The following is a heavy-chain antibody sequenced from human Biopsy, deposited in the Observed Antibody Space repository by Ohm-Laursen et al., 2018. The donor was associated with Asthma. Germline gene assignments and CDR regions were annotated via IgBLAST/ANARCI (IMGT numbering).Heavy chain of an antibody. CDR3: AEPLNTYNFYAYDV. CDR2: TTWNSGSR. Sequence: SLRLSCAASGFNFDDFAMHWVRQAPGKGLEWVAATTWNSGSRVYAVSVKGRFTISRDNAQNSLYLHMNGLKPEDTAVYYCAEPLNTYNFYAYDVWGQGTTVVVSS. D-gene: IGHD5/OR15-5a*01. J-gene: IGHJ6*02. CDR1: GFNFDDFA. V-gene: IGHV3-9*01.